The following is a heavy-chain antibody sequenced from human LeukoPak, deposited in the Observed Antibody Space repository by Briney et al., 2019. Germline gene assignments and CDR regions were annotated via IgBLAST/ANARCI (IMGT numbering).Heavy chain of an antibody. CDR3: AKGYDSSGYYLDY. CDR1: GFSFGSYG. J-gene: IGHJ4*02. V-gene: IGHV3-30*02. Sequence: PGGSLRLPCAASGFSFGSYGMHWVRQAPGKGLEWVAYMRSDGSTKYYADSVKGRFTISRDNSKKTLYLQMNSLRPEDTAVYYCAKGYDSSGYYLDYWGQGTLVTVSP. CDR2: MRSDGSTK. D-gene: IGHD3-22*01.